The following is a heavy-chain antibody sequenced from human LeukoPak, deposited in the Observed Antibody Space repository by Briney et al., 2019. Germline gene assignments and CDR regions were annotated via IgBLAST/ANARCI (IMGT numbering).Heavy chain of an antibody. D-gene: IGHD2-2*01. CDR1: GYTFTSYA. CDR2: INAGNGNT. CDR3: ARDRTAVVVPAAFDY. J-gene: IGHJ4*02. Sequence: ASVKVSCKASGYTFTSYAMHWVRQAPGQRLEWMGWINAGNGNTKYSQKFQGRVTITRDTSASTAYMELSSLRSEDTAVYYCARDRTAVVVPAAFDYWGQGTLVTVSS. V-gene: IGHV1-3*01.